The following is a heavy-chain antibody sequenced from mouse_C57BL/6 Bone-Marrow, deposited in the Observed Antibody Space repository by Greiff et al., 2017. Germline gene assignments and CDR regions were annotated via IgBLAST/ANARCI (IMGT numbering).Heavy chain of an antibody. CDR1: GFTISSYA. CDR3: AREPLGWYFDV. V-gene: IGHV5-4*01. CDR2: ISDGGSYT. Sequence: EVKVVESGGGFVKPGGSLTLSCAVSGFTISSYAMSWVRQTLQKRMEWVATISDGGSYTYYPDNVKGRFTISSDKAKNNLYLQMSHLKSEDTAMYYCAREPLGWYFDVWGTGTTVTVSS. J-gene: IGHJ1*03.